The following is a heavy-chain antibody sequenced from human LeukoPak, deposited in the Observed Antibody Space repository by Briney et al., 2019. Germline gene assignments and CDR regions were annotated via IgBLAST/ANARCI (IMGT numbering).Heavy chain of an antibody. V-gene: IGHV3-21*01. D-gene: IGHD1-26*01. CDR1: GFTFSSYS. CDR3: ARDRSYSGSAFDI. J-gene: IGHJ3*02. CDR2: ISSSSSYI. Sequence: GGSLRLSCAASGFTFSSYSMNWVRQAPGKGLEWVSSISSSSSYIYYADSVKGRFTISRDNAKNSLYLQMNSLRAEDTAAYYRARDRSYSGSAFDIWGQGTMVTVSS.